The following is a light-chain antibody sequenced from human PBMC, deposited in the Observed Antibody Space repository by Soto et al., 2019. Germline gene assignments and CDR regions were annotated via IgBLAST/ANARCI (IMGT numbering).Light chain of an antibody. CDR1: HSINNY. V-gene: IGKV1-39*01. Sequence: QMTQSPSSLSASVGDRVIITCRADHSINNYLNWYQQKPGQVPKLLIYAASTLQSGVPSRFSGSGSGRVFTLTINSLQHEDFATSYCQQSYSTLGTFGRGTRVEI. CDR3: QQSYSTLGT. J-gene: IGKJ1*01. CDR2: AAS.